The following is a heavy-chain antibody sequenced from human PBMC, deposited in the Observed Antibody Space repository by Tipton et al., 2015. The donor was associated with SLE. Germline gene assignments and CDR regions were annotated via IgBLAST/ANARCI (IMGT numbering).Heavy chain of an antibody. J-gene: IGHJ6*03. CDR1: GGSISSNSYY. CDR3: ARVGSSWYNYYYYMDV. D-gene: IGHD6-13*01. Sequence: TLSLTCIVSGGSISSNSYYWGWIRQPPGKGLEWIGEINHSGSTNYNPSLKSRVTISVDTSKNQFSLKLSSVTAADTAVYYCARVGSSWYNYYYYMDVWGKGTTVTVSS. CDR2: INHSGST. V-gene: IGHV4-39*07.